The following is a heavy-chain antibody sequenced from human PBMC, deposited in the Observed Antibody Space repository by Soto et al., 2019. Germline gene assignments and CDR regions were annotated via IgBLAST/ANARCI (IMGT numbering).Heavy chain of an antibody. D-gene: IGHD1-26*01. Sequence: PGGSLRLSCAVSGFTFSSSEMYWVRQAPGKGLEWISYIHPSGQPIFYADSVKGRFTISRDHANNSLFLQMNSLRAEDTAVYYCARRASRWGQGTMVTVSS. CDR1: GFTFSSSE. V-gene: IGHV3-48*03. CDR3: ARRASR. J-gene: IGHJ3*01. CDR2: IHPSGQPI.